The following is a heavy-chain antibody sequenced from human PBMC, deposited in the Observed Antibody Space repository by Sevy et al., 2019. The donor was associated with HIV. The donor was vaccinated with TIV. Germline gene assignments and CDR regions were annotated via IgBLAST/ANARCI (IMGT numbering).Heavy chain of an antibody. CDR2: INHSGST. CDR1: GGSFSGYY. J-gene: IGHJ4*02. CDR3: ARGHGSSWYLYFDY. Sequence: SETLSLTCAVYGGSFSGYYWSWIRQPPGKGLEWIGEINHSGSTNYNPSLKSRVTISVATSKNQFSLKLSSVTAADTAVYYCARGHGSSWYLYFDYWGQGTLVTVSS. D-gene: IGHD6-13*01. V-gene: IGHV4-34*01.